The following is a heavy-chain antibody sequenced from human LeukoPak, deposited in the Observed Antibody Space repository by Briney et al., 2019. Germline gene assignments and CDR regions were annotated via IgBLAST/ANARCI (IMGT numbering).Heavy chain of an antibody. V-gene: IGHV1-46*01. Sequence: ASVKVSCKASGYTFTSYYMHWVRQAPGQGLEWMGIINPSGGSTSHAQKFQGRVTMTRDTSTSTVYMELSSLRSEDTAVYYCARPAQLGSRGNDAFDIWGQGTMVTVSS. CDR1: GYTFTSYY. D-gene: IGHD6-6*01. CDR3: ARPAQLGSRGNDAFDI. CDR2: INPSGGST. J-gene: IGHJ3*02.